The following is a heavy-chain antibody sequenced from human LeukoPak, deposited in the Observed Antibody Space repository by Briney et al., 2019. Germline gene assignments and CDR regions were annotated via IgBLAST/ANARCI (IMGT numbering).Heavy chain of an antibody. V-gene: IGHV3-74*01. CDR2: INTDGSST. J-gene: IGHJ6*03. CDR3: ARVYSSSWYSGYLYMDV. D-gene: IGHD6-13*01. Sequence: GGSLRLSCAASGFTFSSYWMHWVRQAPGKGLVWVSRINTDGSSTSYADSVKGRFTISRDNAKQLLYLQMNSLRAEDTAVYYCARVYSSSWYSGYLYMDVWGKGTTVTVSS. CDR1: GFTFSSYW.